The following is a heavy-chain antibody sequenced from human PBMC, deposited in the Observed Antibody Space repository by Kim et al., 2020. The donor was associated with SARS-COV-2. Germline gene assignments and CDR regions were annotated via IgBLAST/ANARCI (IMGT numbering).Heavy chain of an antibody. V-gene: IGHV4-31*02. Sequence: SRVTISVDTSKNQFSLKLSSVTAADTAVYYCARVSHCSSTSCSSPDAFDIWGQGTMVTVSS. D-gene: IGHD2-2*01. J-gene: IGHJ3*02. CDR3: ARVSHCSSTSCSSPDAFDI.